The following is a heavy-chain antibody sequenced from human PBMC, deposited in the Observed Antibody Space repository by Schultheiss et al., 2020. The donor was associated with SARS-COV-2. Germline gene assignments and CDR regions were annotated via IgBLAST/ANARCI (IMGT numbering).Heavy chain of an antibody. J-gene: IGHJ6*02. D-gene: IGHD2-8*01. Sequence: ASVKVSCKASGYTFTGYYMHWVRQAPGQGLEWMGWINPNSGGTNYAQKFQGRVTMTRDTSISTAYMELSRLRSDDTAVYYCARDCTNADTTRDYYYYGMDVWGQGTTVTVSS. CDR3: ARDCTNADTTRDYYYYGMDV. CDR1: GYTFTGYY. CDR2: INPNSGGT. V-gene: IGHV1-2*02.